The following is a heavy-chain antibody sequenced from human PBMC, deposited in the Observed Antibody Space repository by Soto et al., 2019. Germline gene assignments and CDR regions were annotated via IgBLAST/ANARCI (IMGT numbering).Heavy chain of an antibody. CDR2: FDPEDGET. CDR3: ATAAVKWELLPFDY. Sequence: ASVNFSCKVSGCTLPELSMHWVRPARGKGLEWMGGFDPEDGETIYAQKLQGRVTMTADTSTDKAYVELSSLSSEDTAVYYWATAAVKWELLPFDYWRQGTLVTVPS. CDR1: GCTLPELS. V-gene: IGHV1-24*01. D-gene: IGHD1-26*01. J-gene: IGHJ4*02.